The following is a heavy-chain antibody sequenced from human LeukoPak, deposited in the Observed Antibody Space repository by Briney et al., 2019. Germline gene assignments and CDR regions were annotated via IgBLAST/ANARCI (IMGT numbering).Heavy chain of an antibody. D-gene: IGHD1-26*01. V-gene: IGHV1-46*01. Sequence: ASVKVSCKASGYSFTSHYMHWVRRAPGQGLEWLGLINPSGSSTLYAQKFQGRVTMTRDMSTTTDYMELSSLRSEDTAFYYCARDNSVGDVAWWFDPWGQGTLVTVSS. CDR1: GYSFTSHY. CDR2: INPSGSST. CDR3: ARDNSVGDVAWWFDP. J-gene: IGHJ5*02.